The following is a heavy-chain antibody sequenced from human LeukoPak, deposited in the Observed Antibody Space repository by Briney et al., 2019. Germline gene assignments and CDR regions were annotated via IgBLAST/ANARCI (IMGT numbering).Heavy chain of an antibody. Sequence: ASVKVSCKASGYTFTLYYIHWVRQAPGQGLEWMGWINPYSGGTSSAQKFQGRVTMTRDTSISTVYMQVSWLTSDDTAIYYCARADRLHGGPYLIGPWGQGTLVTVSS. CDR2: INPYSGGT. V-gene: IGHV1-2*02. D-gene: IGHD3-16*01. J-gene: IGHJ5*02. CDR3: ARADRLHGGPYLIGP. CDR1: GYTFTLYY.